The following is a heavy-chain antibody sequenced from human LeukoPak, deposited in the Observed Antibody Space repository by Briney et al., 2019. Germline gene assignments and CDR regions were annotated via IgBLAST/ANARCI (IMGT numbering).Heavy chain of an antibody. CDR1: GYTLTELS. V-gene: IGHV1-24*01. CDR2: FDPEDGET. Sequence: ASVKVSCKVSGYTLTELSMHWVRQAPGKGLEWRGGFDPEDGETIYAQKFQGRVTMTEDTSTDTAYMELSSLRSEDTAVYYCATVQYSSSWHWFDPWGQGTLVTVSS. CDR3: ATVQYSSSWHWFDP. D-gene: IGHD6-13*01. J-gene: IGHJ5*02.